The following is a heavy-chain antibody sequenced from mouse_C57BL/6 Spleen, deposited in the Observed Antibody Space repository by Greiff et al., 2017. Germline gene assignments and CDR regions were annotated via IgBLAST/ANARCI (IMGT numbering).Heavy chain of an antibody. J-gene: IGHJ4*01. CDR1: GYSFTDYN. CDR3: ARSLLNYDYDSLYAMDY. V-gene: IGHV1-39*01. D-gene: IGHD2-4*01. Sequence: VQLKESGPELVKPGASVKISCKASGYSFTDYNMNWVKQSNGKSLEWIGVINPNNGTTSYNQKFKGKATLTVDQSSSTAYMQLNSLTSEDSAVYYCARSLLNYDYDSLYAMDYWGQGTSVTVSS. CDR2: INPNNGTT.